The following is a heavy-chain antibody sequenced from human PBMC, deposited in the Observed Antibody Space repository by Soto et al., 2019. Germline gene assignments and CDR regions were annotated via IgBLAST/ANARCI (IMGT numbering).Heavy chain of an antibody. Sequence: EVQLLESGGGLVQPGGSLRLSCAASGFTFSSYAMSWVRQAPGKGLEWVSTLSGSGGSTYSADSVNGRFTISRDNSKNTLYLQMNSLRAADTAVYYCAKDSTAYSSAYDFDSWGQGTLVTVSS. CDR1: GFTFSSYA. CDR3: AKDSTAYSSAYDFDS. V-gene: IGHV3-23*01. J-gene: IGHJ4*02. D-gene: IGHD6-6*01. CDR2: LSGSGGST.